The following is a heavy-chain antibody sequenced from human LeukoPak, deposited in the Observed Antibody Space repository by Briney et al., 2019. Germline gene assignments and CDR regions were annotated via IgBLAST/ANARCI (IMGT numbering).Heavy chain of an antibody. CDR1: GYTFSSYD. Sequence: GASVKVSCKASGYTFSSYDIKWVRQATGQGLEWMGWMNPNSGNTGYAQKFQGRVTMTRNTSISTAYMELSSLRSEDTAVYYCARGVGGYSYGLGAYWFDPWGQGTLVTVSS. J-gene: IGHJ5*02. D-gene: IGHD5-18*01. V-gene: IGHV1-8*01. CDR2: MNPNSGNT. CDR3: ARGVGGYSYGLGAYWFDP.